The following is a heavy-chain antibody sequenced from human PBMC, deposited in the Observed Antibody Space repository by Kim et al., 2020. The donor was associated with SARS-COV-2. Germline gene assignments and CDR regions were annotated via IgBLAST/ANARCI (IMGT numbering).Heavy chain of an antibody. D-gene: IGHD2-21*01. V-gene: IGHV4-39*07. CDR2: IYSDGKT. CDR3: ARGSLFTLFDR. J-gene: IGHJ5*02. CDR1: GGSISSSTSD. Sequence: SETLSLTCDVSGGSISSSTSDWAWIRQPAGKGLEWIGTIYSDGKTNYSPSLKGRLTISVETSKNQFSLKLTSVTAADTAVYFCARGSLFTLFDRWGQGTLVTVSS.